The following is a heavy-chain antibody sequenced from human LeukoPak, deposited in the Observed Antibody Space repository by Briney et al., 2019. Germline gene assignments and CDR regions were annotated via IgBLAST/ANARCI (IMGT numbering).Heavy chain of an antibody. D-gene: IGHD3-16*01. CDR3: AKDGPRRGGRGTPYYFDY. J-gene: IGHJ4*02. V-gene: IGHV3-23*01. CDR2: ISGSGGST. CDR1: GFTFSSYA. Sequence: GGSLRLSCAASGFTFSSYAMSWVRQAPGKGLEWVSAISGSGGSTYYADSVKGRFTISRDNSKNTLYLQMNSLRAEDTAVYYCAKDGPRRGGRGTPYYFDYWGQGTLVTVSS.